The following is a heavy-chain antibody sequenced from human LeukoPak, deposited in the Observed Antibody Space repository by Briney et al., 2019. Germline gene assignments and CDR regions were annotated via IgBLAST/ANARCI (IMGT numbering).Heavy chain of an antibody. CDR2: IYYSGST. CDR1: GGSISSHY. Sequence: KTSETLSLTCTVSGGSISSHYWSWIRQPPGKGLEWIGYIYYSGSTNYNPSLKSRVTISVDTSKNQFSLKLSSVTAADTAVYYCARGFEQWLVAGGFDPWGQGTLVTVSS. D-gene: IGHD6-19*01. J-gene: IGHJ5*02. V-gene: IGHV4-59*11. CDR3: ARGFEQWLVAGGFDP.